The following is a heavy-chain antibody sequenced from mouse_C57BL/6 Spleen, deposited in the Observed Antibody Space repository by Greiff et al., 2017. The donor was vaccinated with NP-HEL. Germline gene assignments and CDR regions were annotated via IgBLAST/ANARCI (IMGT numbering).Heavy chain of an antibody. V-gene: IGHV1-4*01. Sequence: VQLQESGAELARPGASVKMSCKASGYTFTSYTMHWVKQRPGQGLEWIGYLNPSSGYTKYNQKFKDKATLTADKSSSTAYMQLSSLTSEDSAVYYCARDGYGGYAMDYWGQGTSVTVSS. D-gene: IGHD2-2*01. J-gene: IGHJ4*01. CDR3: ARDGYGGYAMDY. CDR2: LNPSSGYT. CDR1: GYTFTSYT.